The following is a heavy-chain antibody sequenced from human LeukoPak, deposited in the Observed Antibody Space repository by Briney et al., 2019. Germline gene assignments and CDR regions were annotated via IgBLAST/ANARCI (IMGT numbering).Heavy chain of an antibody. CDR1: GGSISGYY. CDR3: ARAHQGIRSSSWWFDY. CDR2: IHYSGST. V-gene: IGHV4-59*01. J-gene: IGHJ4*02. D-gene: IGHD6-13*01. Sequence: SETLSLTCTVSGGSISGYYWSWIRQPPGKGLEWIGYIHYSGSTNYNPSLKSRVTMSVDSSKNQFSLKLSSVAAADTAVYYCARAHQGIRSSSWWFDYWGQGTLVTVSS.